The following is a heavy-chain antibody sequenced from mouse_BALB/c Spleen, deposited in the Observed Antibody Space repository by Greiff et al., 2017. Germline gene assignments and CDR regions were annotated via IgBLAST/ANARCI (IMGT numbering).Heavy chain of an antibody. CDR3: GRGRELHYYAMDY. D-gene: IGHD2-1*01. CDR2: IWSGGST. J-gene: IGHJ4*01. Sequence: VQLVESGPGLVQPSQSLSITCTVSGFSLTSYGVHWVRQSPGKGLEWLGVIWSGGSTDYNAAFISRLSISKDNSKSQVFFKMNSLQADDTAIYYCGRGRELHYYAMDYWGQGTSVTVSS. V-gene: IGHV2-4-1*01. CDR1: GFSLTSYG.